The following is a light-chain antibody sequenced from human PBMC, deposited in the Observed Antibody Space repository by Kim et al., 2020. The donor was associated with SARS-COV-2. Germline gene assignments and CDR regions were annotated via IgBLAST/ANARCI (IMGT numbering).Light chain of an antibody. CDR1: QDINNY. J-gene: IGKJ1*01. V-gene: IGKV1-27*01. Sequence: GDRVTISCRASQDINNYLAWYQHKPGKAPKLLIYSASVLQVGVPSRFSGSGSGTDFTLTISNLQPEDVATYYCQRYYSAPWTFGQGTKVEIK. CDR3: QRYYSAPWT. CDR2: SAS.